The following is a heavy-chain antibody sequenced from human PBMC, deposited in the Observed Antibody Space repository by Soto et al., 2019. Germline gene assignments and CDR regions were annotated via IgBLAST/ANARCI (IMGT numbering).Heavy chain of an antibody. CDR2: IKSKTDGGTT. Sequence: GGSLRLSCAASGFTFSNAWMSWVRQAPGKGLEWVGRIKSKTDGGTTDYAAPVKGRFTISRDDSKNTLYLQMNSLKTEDTAVYYCTTSMTSYYGMDVWGQGTTVTVSS. CDR1: GFTFSNAW. CDR3: TTSMTSYYGMDV. D-gene: IGHD4-17*01. V-gene: IGHV3-15*01. J-gene: IGHJ6*02.